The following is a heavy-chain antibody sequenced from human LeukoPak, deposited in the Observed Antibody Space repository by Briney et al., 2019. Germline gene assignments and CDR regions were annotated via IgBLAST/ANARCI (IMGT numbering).Heavy chain of an antibody. D-gene: IGHD6-6*01. CDR3: ARVGSSSRDYYYYMDV. Sequence: ASVKVSCKASGYTFTGYYMHWVRQAPGQGLEWMGWINPNSGGTNYAQKFQGRVTMTRDTSISTAYMELSRLRSDDTAVYYCARVGSSSRDYYYYMDVWGKGTTVTVSS. V-gene: IGHV1-2*02. CDR1: GYTFTGYY. CDR2: INPNSGGT. J-gene: IGHJ6*03.